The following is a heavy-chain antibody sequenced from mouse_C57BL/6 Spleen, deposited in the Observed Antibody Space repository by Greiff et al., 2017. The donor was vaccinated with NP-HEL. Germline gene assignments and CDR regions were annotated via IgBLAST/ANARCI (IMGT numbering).Heavy chain of an antibody. J-gene: IGHJ2*01. V-gene: IGHV5-4*03. Sequence: EVKLMESGGGLVKPGGSLKLSCAASGFTFSSYAMSWVRQTPEKRLEWVATISDGGSYTYYPDNVKGRFTISRDNAKNNLYLQMSHLKSEDTAMYYCARGERGYYDYWGQGTTLTVSS. CDR3: ARGERGYYDY. CDR2: ISDGGSYT. CDR1: GFTFSSYA.